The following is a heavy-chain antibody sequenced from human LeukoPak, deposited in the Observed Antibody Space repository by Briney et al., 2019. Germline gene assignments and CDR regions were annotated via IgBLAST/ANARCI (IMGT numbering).Heavy chain of an antibody. Sequence: SVKVSCKASGGTFSSYAISWVRQAPGQGLEWMGGIIPIFGTANYAQKFQGRVTITADESTSTAYMELSSLRSEDTAVYYCARVGYYYDSSLRIDPWGQGTLVTVSS. D-gene: IGHD3-22*01. CDR3: ARVGYYYDSSLRIDP. V-gene: IGHV1-69*13. J-gene: IGHJ5*02. CDR1: GGTFSSYA. CDR2: IIPIFGTA.